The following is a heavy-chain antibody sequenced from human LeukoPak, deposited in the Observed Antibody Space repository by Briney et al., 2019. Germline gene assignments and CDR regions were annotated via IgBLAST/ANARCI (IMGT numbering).Heavy chain of an antibody. CDR2: IIPIFGTA. V-gene: IGHV1-69*05. CDR1: GGTFSSYA. CDR3: ARAGTTSNRAFDI. J-gene: IGHJ3*02. Sequence: GASMKVSCKASGGTFSSYAISWVRQAPGQGVEWMGGIIPIFGTANYAQKFQGRVTITTDESTSTAYMELSSLRSEDTAVYYCARAGTTSNRAFDIWGQGTMVTVSS. D-gene: IGHD1-1*01.